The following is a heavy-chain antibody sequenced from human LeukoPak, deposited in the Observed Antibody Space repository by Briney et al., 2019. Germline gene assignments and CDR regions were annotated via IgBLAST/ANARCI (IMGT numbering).Heavy chain of an antibody. D-gene: IGHD1-26*01. V-gene: IGHV4-61*02. CDR1: GGSISSGSYY. CDR3: ARGPYSGSYVDY. J-gene: IGHJ4*02. CDR2: IYTSGST. Sequence: SETLSLTCTVSGGSISSGSYYWSWIRQPAGKGPEWIGRIYTSGSTNYNPSLKSRVTMSVDTSKNQFSLKLSSVTAADTAVYYCARGPYSGSYVDYWGQGTLVTVSS.